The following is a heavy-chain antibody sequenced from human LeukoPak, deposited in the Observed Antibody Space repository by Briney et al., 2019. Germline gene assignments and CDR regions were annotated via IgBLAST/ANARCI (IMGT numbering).Heavy chain of an antibody. CDR2: INHNGST. D-gene: IGHD3-22*01. V-gene: IGHV4-34*01. Sequence: SETLSLTCAVYGGSFSGYYWSWIRQPPGKGLEWIGEINHNGSTNYNPSLKSRVTISVDTSKSQFSLKLSSVTAADTAVYYCARGGRNLLNYEITMIVVPPFFDYWGQGTLVTVSS. CDR3: ARGGRNLLNYEITMIVVPPFFDY. J-gene: IGHJ4*02. CDR1: GGSFSGYY.